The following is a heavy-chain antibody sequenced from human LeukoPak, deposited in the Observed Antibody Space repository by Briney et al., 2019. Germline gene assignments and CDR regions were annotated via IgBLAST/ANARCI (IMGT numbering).Heavy chain of an antibody. CDR1: GGSLSGYY. D-gene: IGHD3-10*01. J-gene: IGHJ5*02. CDR3: ARGRDLTYYYGSGSYYNLGWFDP. Sequence: SETLSLTCAVYGGSLSGYYWSRIRQPPGKGLEWIGEINHSGSTNYNPSLKSRVAISVDTSKNQFSLKLSSVTAADTAVYYCARGRDLTYYYGSGSYYNLGWFDPWGQGTLVTVSS. CDR2: INHSGST. V-gene: IGHV4-34*01.